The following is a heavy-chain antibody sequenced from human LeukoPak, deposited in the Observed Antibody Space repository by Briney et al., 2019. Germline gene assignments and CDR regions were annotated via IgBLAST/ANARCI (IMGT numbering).Heavy chain of an antibody. J-gene: IGHJ4*02. CDR2: IYPGDSDT. D-gene: IGHD2-2*01. V-gene: IGHV5-51*01. CDR3: ARRVSSTSWPFNY. CDR1: GYSFTRYW. Sequence: GASLKISCKGYGYSFTRYWIGWVRQVPGKGLEWMGIIYPGDSDTRYSPSFQGQVTISADKSISPAYLQWSCLKASDTAMYYCARRVSSTSWPFNYWVQGTLVTVSS.